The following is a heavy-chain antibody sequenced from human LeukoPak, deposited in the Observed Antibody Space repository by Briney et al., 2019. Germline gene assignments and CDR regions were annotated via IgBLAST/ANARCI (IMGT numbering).Heavy chain of an antibody. CDR1: GYTFTVYY. D-gene: IGHD4-11*01. CDR3: ARGDDYSNYGFLTPDY. CDR2: INPNSGGT. Sequence: ASVKVSCKASGYTFTVYYIHWVRQAPGQGLEWMGWINPNSGGTNYAQRFQGRVTMTRDTSISTAYMELSRLRSDDTAVYYCARGDDYSNYGFLTPDYWGQGTLVTVSS. V-gene: IGHV1-2*02. J-gene: IGHJ4*02.